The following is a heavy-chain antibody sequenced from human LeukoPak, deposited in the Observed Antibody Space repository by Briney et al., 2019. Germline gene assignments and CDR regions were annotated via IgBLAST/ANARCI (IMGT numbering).Heavy chain of an antibody. D-gene: IGHD3/OR15-3a*01. CDR2: INHSGGT. CDR1: GGSFSGYY. CDR3: ARLRRGTGYYYYYYYMDV. J-gene: IGHJ6*03. Sequence: SETLSLTCAVYGGSFSGYYWSWIRQPPGKGLEWIGEINHSGGTNYNPSLKSRVTISVDTSKNQFSLKLSSVTAADTAVYYCARLRRGTGYYYYYYYMDVWGKGTTVTISS. V-gene: IGHV4-34*01.